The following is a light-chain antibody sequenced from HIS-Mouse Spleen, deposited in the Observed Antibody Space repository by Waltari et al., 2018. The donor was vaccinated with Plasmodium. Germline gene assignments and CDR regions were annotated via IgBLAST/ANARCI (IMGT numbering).Light chain of an antibody. CDR1: QSVSSN. CDR2: GAS. J-gene: IGKJ3*01. Sequence: EIVMTQSPATLSVSPGERATLSCRASQSVSSNLAWYQQKPGQAPRLLIYGASTRATGIPARFSGSGSGTEFTLTISSLPSEDFAVYYCQQYNNWSFTFGPGTKVDIK. V-gene: IGKV3-15*01. CDR3: QQYNNWSFT.